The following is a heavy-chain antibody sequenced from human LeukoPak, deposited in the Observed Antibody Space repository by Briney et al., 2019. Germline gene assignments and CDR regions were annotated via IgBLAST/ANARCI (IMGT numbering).Heavy chain of an antibody. CDR1: GGSFSGYY. Sequence: PSETLSLTCAVYGGSFSGYYWSWIRQPPGKGLEWIGEINHSGSTNYNPSLKSRVTISVDTSKNQFSLKLSSVTAADTAVYYCARGALITIFGAVIMGAQGPYFDYWGQGTLVTVSS. CDR3: ARGALITIFGAVIMGAQGPYFDY. V-gene: IGHV4-34*01. J-gene: IGHJ4*02. CDR2: INHSGST. D-gene: IGHD3-3*01.